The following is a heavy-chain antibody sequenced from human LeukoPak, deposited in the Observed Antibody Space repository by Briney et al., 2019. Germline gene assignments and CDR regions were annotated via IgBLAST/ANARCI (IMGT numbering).Heavy chain of an antibody. V-gene: IGHV1-18*01. Sequence: ASVKVSCKASGYTFVCYGINWVRQAPGQGLEWMGWISTSNGATNSAQELQGRVTMTADTSTSTAYMELRSLRSDDTAVYYCARGRSGRSYDAFDIWGLGTLVTVSS. J-gene: IGHJ3*02. D-gene: IGHD1-26*01. CDR2: ISTSNGAT. CDR1: GYTFVCYG. CDR3: ARGRSGRSYDAFDI.